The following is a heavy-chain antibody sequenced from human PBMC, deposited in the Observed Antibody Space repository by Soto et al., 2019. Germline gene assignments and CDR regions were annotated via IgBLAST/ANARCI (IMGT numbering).Heavy chain of an antibody. CDR1: VFTFSSYA. CDR3: AKDLYSVTTGFPDY. CDR2: ISGSGGST. Sequence: TGGSLRLSCAASVFTFSSYAMSWVRQAPGKGLEWVSAISGSGGSTYYADSVKGRFTISRDNSKNTLYLQMNSLRAEDTAVYYCAKDLYSVTTGFPDYWGQGPLVTASS. V-gene: IGHV3-23*01. D-gene: IGHD4-4*01. J-gene: IGHJ4*02.